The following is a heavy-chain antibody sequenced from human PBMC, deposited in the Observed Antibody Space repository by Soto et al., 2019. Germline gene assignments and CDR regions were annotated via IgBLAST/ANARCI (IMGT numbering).Heavy chain of an antibody. D-gene: IGHD6-13*01. CDR2: IWYDGGDK. CDR1: GFTFSSYG. CDR3: ARGGLAAAGIRSWFDP. V-gene: IGHV3-33*01. J-gene: IGHJ5*02. Sequence: GGSLRLSCAASGFTFSSYGMHWVRQAPVKGLEWVALIWYDGGDKYYADSVKGRFTISRDDSKNTLYLQMNSLRAEDTAVYYCARGGLAAAGIRSWFDPWGQGTLVTVSS.